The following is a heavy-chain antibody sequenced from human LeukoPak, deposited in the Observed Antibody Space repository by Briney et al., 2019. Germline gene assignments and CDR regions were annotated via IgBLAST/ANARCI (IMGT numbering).Heavy chain of an antibody. J-gene: IGHJ3*02. CDR2: ISAYNGNT. Sequence: GASVKVSCKASGYTFTSYGISWVRQAPGQGLEWMGWISAYNGNTNYAQKLQGRVTMTTDTSTSTAYMELRSLRSDDTAVYYCARDTKAAAGPSPGAFDIWGQGTMVTVSS. CDR1: GYTFTSYG. D-gene: IGHD6-13*01. CDR3: ARDTKAAAGPSPGAFDI. V-gene: IGHV1-18*01.